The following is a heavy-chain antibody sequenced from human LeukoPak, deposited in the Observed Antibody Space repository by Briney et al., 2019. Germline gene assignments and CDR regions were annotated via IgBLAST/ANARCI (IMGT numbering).Heavy chain of an antibody. CDR2: ISAYNGNT. CDR1: GYTFTSYG. Sequence: ASVKVSCKASGYTFTSYGISWVRQAPGQGLEWMGWISAYNGNTNYAQKLQGRVTMTTDTSTSTAYMELRSLGSDDTAVYYCARDLGTGYSYGYFDYWGQGTLVTVSS. CDR3: ARDLGTGYSYGYFDY. J-gene: IGHJ4*02. V-gene: IGHV1-18*01. D-gene: IGHD5-18*01.